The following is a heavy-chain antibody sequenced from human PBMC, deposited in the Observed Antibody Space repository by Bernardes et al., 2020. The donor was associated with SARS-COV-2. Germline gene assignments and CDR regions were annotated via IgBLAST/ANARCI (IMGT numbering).Heavy chain of an antibody. V-gene: IGHV3-7*01. CDR1: GFTFSTFW. Sequence: GSLRLSCSASGFTFSTFWMTWVRQAPGKGLEWVANINQDGSETFYVDSVKGRFTISRDNAKNSLFMEMNTLRAEDTAVYYCARIYSTSSFDFDYWGQGTLVTVSS. CDR2: INQDGSET. D-gene: IGHD6-6*01. J-gene: IGHJ4*02. CDR3: ARIYSTSSFDFDY.